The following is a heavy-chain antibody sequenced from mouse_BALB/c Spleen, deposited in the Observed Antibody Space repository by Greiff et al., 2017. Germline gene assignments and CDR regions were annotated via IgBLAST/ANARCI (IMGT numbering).Heavy chain of an antibody. CDR3: ARRDGLYAMDY. J-gene: IGHJ4*01. D-gene: IGHD3-3*01. V-gene: IGHV1-87*01. Sequence: VQLQESGAELARPGASVKLSCKASGYTFTSYWMQWVKQRPGQGLEWIGAIYPGDGDTRYTQKFKGKATLTADKSSSTAYMQLSSLASEDSAVYYCARRDGLYAMDYWGQGTSVTVSS. CDR2: IYPGDGDT. CDR1: GYTFTSYW.